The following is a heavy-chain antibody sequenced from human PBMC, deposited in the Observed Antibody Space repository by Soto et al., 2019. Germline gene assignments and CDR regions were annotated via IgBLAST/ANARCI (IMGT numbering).Heavy chain of an antibody. J-gene: IGHJ4*02. CDR1: GYTFTSYY. Sequence: QVQLVQSGAEVKKPGASVKVSCKASGYTFTSYYMHWVRQAPGQGLEWMGIINPSGGSTSYAQKCQGRVTMTRDTSTSTVYMELSSLRSEDTAVYYCASRSDYGDYVGYFDYWGQGTLVTVSS. D-gene: IGHD4-17*01. CDR2: INPSGGST. V-gene: IGHV1-46*01. CDR3: ASRSDYGDYVGYFDY.